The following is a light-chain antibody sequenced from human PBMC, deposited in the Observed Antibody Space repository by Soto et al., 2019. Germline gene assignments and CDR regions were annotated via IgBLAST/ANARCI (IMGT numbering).Light chain of an antibody. CDR1: SSDVGGYNY. CDR3: TSYTTSSTQWV. J-gene: IGLJ3*02. Sequence: QSALTQPASVSGSPGQSITISCTGTSSDVGGYNYVSWYQQHPGKAPKLMIYEVSNRPSGVSNRFSGSQSGNTASLTISGLQSEDAADYYCTSYTTSSTQWVFGGGTKLTVL. CDR2: EVS. V-gene: IGLV2-14*01.